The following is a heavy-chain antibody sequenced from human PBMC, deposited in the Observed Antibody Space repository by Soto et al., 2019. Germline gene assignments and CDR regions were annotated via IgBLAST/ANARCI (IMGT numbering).Heavy chain of an antibody. J-gene: IGHJ6*02. CDR2: IIPIFGTA. CDR1: GGTFSSYA. Sequence: QVQLVQSGAVVKKPGSSVKVSCKAPGGTFSSYAISWVRQAPGQGLEWMGWIIPIFGTANYAQKFQGRVTITADESTSTGYMELSSLRSEDTAVYYCARSQGGSSSLDIYYYFYYGMDVWGQGTTVTVSS. D-gene: IGHD2-15*01. V-gene: IGHV1-69*01. CDR3: ARSQGGSSSLDIYYYFYYGMDV.